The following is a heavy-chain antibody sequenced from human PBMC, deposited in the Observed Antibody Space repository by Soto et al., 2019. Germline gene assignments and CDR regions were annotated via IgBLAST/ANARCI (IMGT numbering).Heavy chain of an antibody. CDR2: IIPMFGTA. D-gene: IGHD5-18*01. V-gene: IGHV1-69*14. CDR3: ASGIQLWLRRINNGYSG. Sequence: QVQLVQSGAEVTKPESSVKVSCKAPGGTFSTYAISWVRQAPGQGLEWMGGIIPMFGTANYAQRFQDRVTITADKSTNTVYMELSSLRSEDTAVYFCASGIQLWLRRINNGYSGWGQGTLVTVSS. J-gene: IGHJ4*02. CDR1: GGTFSTYA.